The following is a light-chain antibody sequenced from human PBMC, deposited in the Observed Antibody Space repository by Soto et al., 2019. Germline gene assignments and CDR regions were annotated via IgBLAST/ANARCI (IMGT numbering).Light chain of an antibody. V-gene: IGKV3-15*01. CDR2: GAS. Sequence: EMVMTQSPATLSVSPGERATLSCRASQSVSSNLAWYQQKPGQAPRLLIYGASTRATGIPARFSGSGSGTEFTLTISILQSEDIAVYYCQQYNNWPWTFGQGTKVEIK. J-gene: IGKJ1*01. CDR3: QQYNNWPWT. CDR1: QSVSSN.